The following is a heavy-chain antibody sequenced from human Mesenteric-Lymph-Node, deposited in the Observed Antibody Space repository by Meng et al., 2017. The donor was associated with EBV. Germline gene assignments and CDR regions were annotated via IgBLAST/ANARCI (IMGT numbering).Heavy chain of an antibody. V-gene: IGHV3-20*04. CDR3: ARFLVYDGSGSPLDY. CDR1: GFTFDDDG. J-gene: IGHJ4*02. Sequence: EGRLVESGGGLVRPGGFLRLVCAASGFTFDDDGMSWVRQAQGKGLELVCGSNLNGGITDYEDSVKGRFAVSRDNARNSLYLQMNSLRAEDTALYYCARFLVYDGSGSPLDYWGQGTLVTVSS. D-gene: IGHD3-22*01. CDR2: SNLNGGIT.